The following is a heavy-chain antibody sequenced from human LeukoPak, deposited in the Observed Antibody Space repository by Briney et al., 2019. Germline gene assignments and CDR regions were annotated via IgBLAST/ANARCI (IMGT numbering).Heavy chain of an antibody. J-gene: IGHJ4*02. CDR1: GGSISSYY. CDR2: IYTSGST. D-gene: IGHD3-22*01. CDR3: VRLPARGRFSSGYHPFDR. Sequence: SETLSLTCTVSGGSISSYYWSWIRQPPGKGLEWIGYIYTSGSTNYNPSLKSRVTISVDTSKNQFSMKLSSVTAADTAVYYCVRLPARGRFSSGYHPFDRWGQGTLVTVSS. V-gene: IGHV4-4*09.